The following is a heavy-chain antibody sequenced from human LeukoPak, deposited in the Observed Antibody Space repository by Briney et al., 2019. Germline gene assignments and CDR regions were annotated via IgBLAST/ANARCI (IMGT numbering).Heavy chain of an antibody. CDR1: GFTFSSYG. V-gene: IGHV3-30*18. J-gene: IGHJ4*02. CDR3: AKVSFDY. CDR2: ISYDGSNK. Sequence: GGSLRLSCAASGFTFSSYGMHWVRQAPGKGLEWVAVISYDGSNKYYADSVEGRFTISRANSKTTLYLQMNSLRAEDTAVYYCAKVSFDYWGQGTLVTVSS.